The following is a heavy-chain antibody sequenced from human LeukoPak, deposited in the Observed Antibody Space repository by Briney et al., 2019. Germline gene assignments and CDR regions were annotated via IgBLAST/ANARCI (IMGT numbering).Heavy chain of an antibody. V-gene: IGHV4-34*01. CDR3: ARRAIAAAGTGLRY. CDR1: GGSFSGYY. D-gene: IGHD6-13*01. CDR2: INHSGST. Sequence: SETLSLTCAVYGGSFSGYYWSWIRQPPGKGLEWIGEINHSGSTNYNPSLKSRVTISVDTSKNQFSLKLSSVTAADTAVYYYARRAIAAAGTGLRYWGQGTLVTVSS. J-gene: IGHJ4*02.